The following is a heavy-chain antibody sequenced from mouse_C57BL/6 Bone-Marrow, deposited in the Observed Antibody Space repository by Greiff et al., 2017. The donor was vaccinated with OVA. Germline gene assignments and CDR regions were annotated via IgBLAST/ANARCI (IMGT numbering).Heavy chain of an antibody. CDR1: GFNIKDDY. J-gene: IGHJ3*01. Sequence: EVQLQQSGAELVRPGASVKLSCTASGFNIKDDYMHWVKQRPEQGLEWIGWIDPENGDTEYASKVQGKATITADTSSNTAYLQLSSLTSEDTAVYYCTTVYYGNYGWLAYWGQGTLVTVSA. D-gene: IGHD2-1*01. V-gene: IGHV14-4*01. CDR2: IDPENGDT. CDR3: TTVYYGNYGWLAY.